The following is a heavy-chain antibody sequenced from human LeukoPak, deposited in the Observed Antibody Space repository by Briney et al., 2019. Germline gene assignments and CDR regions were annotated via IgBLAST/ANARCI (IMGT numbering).Heavy chain of an antibody. CDR3: ARDIVVAPDAFDI. CDR1: GGSISSGSYY. V-gene: IGHV4-61*02. J-gene: IGHJ3*02. Sequence: IPSQTLSLACTVSGGSISSGSYYWSWIRQPAGKGLEWIGRIYTSGSTNYNPSLKSRVTISVDTSKNQFSLKLSSVTAADTAVYYCARDIVVAPDAFDIWGQGTMVTVSS. D-gene: IGHD3-22*01. CDR2: IYTSGST.